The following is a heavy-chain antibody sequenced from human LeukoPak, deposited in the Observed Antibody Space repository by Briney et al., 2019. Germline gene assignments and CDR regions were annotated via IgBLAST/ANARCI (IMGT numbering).Heavy chain of an antibody. CDR2: ITSNGGST. Sequence: GGSLRLSCSASGFTFSTNSMHWVRQAPGKGLEFVSAITSNGGSTYYADSVKGRFTISRDNSKNTLYLQMSSLRAEDTAVYYCVTVGMTSIWSYLRFDPRGEGTLVSVSS. V-gene: IGHV3-64D*08. CDR1: GFTFSTNS. CDR3: VTVGMTSIWSYLRFDP. J-gene: IGHJ5*02. D-gene: IGHD1-26*01.